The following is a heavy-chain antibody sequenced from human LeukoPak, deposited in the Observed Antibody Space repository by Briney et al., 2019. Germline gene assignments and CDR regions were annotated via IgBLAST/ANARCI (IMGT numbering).Heavy chain of an antibody. D-gene: IGHD2-15*01. Sequence: GASVKVSCKPSGYTFTSYYMHWVRQAPGQGLEWMGIINPSGGSTSYAQKFQGRVTMTRDTSTSTVYMELSSLRSEDTAVYYCARASSVRGGSYHRATSYFDYWGQGTLVTVSS. V-gene: IGHV1-46*01. CDR3: ARASSVRGGSYHRATSYFDY. CDR1: GYTFTSYY. CDR2: INPSGGST. J-gene: IGHJ4*02.